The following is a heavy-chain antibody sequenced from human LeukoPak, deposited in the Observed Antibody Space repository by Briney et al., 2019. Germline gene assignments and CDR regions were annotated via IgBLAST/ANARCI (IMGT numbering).Heavy chain of an antibody. D-gene: IGHD4-17*01. CDR1: GFTFSSYA. Sequence: PGGSLRLSCAASGFTFSSYAMSWVRQAPGKGLEWVSAISGSGGSTYYADSVKGRFTISRDNSKNTLYLQMNSLRAEDTAVYYCARSTTVTRRFDYYYGMDAWGQGTTVTVSS. CDR3: ARSTTVTRRFDYYYGMDA. V-gene: IGHV3-23*01. CDR2: ISGSGGST. J-gene: IGHJ6*02.